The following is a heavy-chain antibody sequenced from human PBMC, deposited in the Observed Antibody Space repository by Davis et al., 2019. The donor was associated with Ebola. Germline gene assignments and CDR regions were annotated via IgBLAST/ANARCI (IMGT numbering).Heavy chain of an antibody. D-gene: IGHD3-16*01. Sequence: GGSPRLSCAASGFTFSAYYMSWIRQAPGKGLEWVSYISISSYTNYADSVKGRFTISRDNAKNSLYLQMNSLRAEDTAVYYCARDLIGSVGESDYWGQGTLVTVSS. V-gene: IGHV3-11*06. CDR2: ISISSYT. J-gene: IGHJ4*02. CDR3: ARDLIGSVGESDY. CDR1: GFTFSAYY.